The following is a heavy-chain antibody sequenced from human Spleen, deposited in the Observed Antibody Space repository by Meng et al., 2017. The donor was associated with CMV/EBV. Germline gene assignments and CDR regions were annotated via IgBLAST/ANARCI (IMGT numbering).Heavy chain of an antibody. Sequence: GESLKISCIVAGFSFGDYGLSWVRQAPGKGLEWLGFIRSKAYGGTTEYAASVKGRFTISRDESKSVVYLQMNSLKTEDTAVYYCTTPPGDYESSGYYFMDWGQGTLVTVSS. V-gene: IGHV3-49*04. CDR2: IRSKAYGGTT. CDR3: TTPPGDYESSGYYFMD. J-gene: IGHJ4*02. D-gene: IGHD3-22*01. CDR1: GFSFGDYG.